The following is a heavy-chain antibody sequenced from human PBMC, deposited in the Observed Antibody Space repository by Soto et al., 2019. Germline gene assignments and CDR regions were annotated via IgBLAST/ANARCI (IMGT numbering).Heavy chain of an antibody. CDR1: GGTFSSYA. CDR3: ARGRKIVLMAYATHDAFDI. CDR2: IIPIFGTG. V-gene: IGHV1-69*13. J-gene: IGHJ3*02. Sequence: SVKVSCKASGGTFSSYAISWVRQAPGQGXEWMGGIIPIFGTGNYAQKFQGRVTITADESTSTAYMELSSLSSEDTAVYYSARGRKIVLMAYATHDAFDIWRKGSMVTVSS. D-gene: IGHD2-8*01.